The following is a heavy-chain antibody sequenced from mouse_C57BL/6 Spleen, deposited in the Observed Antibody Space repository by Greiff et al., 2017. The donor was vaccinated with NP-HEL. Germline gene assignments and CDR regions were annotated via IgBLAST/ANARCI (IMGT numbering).Heavy chain of an antibody. D-gene: IGHD1-1*01. CDR3: ARTLYYGSSWFAY. V-gene: IGHV1-80*01. J-gene: IGHJ3*01. CDR2: IYPGDGDT. Sequence: QVQLQQSGAELVKPGASVKISCKASGYAFSSYWMNWVKQRPGKGLEWIGQIYPGDGDTNYNGKFKGKATLTADTSSSTAYMQLRSLTSEDSAVYFGARTLYYGSSWFAYWGQGTLVTVSA. CDR1: GYAFSSYW.